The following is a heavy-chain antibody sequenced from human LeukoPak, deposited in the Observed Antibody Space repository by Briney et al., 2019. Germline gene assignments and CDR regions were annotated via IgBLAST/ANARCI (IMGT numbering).Heavy chain of an antibody. D-gene: IGHD3-22*01. Sequence: GGSLRLSCAASGFTFSSYAMSWVRQAPGKGLEWVSAISGSGGSTYYADSMKGRFTISRDNSKNTLYLQMNSLRAEDTAVYYCAKDTMYYDSSGNYDYWGQGTLVTVSS. V-gene: IGHV3-23*01. J-gene: IGHJ4*02. CDR1: GFTFSSYA. CDR2: ISGSGGST. CDR3: AKDTMYYDSSGNYDY.